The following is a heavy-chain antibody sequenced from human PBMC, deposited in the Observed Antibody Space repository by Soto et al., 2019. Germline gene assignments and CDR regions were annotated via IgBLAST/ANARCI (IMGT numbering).Heavy chain of an antibody. Sequence: EVQLVESGGGLVQPGGSLRLSCATSGFTFYNHWMHWVRQAPGKGLVWVSRVNSDGSTTNYADSVMGRFTISRDNAKNTVYLQMNSLRAEDTAVDYCARGFRGLYGLDVWGQGTPITVSS. CDR1: GFTFYNHW. V-gene: IGHV3-74*01. D-gene: IGHD3-10*01. CDR2: VNSDGSTT. J-gene: IGHJ6*02. CDR3: ARGFRGLYGLDV.